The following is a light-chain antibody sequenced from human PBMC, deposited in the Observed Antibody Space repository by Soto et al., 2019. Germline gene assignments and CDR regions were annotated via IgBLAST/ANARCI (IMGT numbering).Light chain of an antibody. V-gene: IGKV1-39*01. J-gene: IGKJ5*01. Sequence: DIQMTQSPSSLSASIGDGVTITCRASQSINSYLNWYQQKPGKAPKLLISAASNLQSGVPSRFSGSGSGTDFTLTISSLQPEDFATYYCQQSFSYLLITFGQGTRLEIK. CDR1: QSINSY. CDR3: QQSFSYLLIT. CDR2: AAS.